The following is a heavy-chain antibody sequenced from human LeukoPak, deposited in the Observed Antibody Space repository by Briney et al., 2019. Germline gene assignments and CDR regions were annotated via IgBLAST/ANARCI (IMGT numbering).Heavy chain of an antibody. CDR2: FDPENAEI. J-gene: IGHJ4*02. V-gene: IGHV1-24*01. CDR3: ATRGSDFWSGFDY. D-gene: IGHD3-3*01. Sequence: ASVKVTCKLSGNTLRELPIQWVRQAGGKGLEWMAGFDPENAEIVYAQKFQGRVTMTEDTSTNTAYMELTSLTSDDTALYYCATRGSDFWSGFDYWGQGTQVTVSS. CDR1: GNTLRELP.